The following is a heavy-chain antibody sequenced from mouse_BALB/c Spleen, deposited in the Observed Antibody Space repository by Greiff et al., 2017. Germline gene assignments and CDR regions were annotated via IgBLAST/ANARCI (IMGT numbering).Heavy chain of an antibody. D-gene: IGHD1-2*01. CDR1: GFTFSSFG. V-gene: IGHV5-17*02. CDR3: ARVTTATLAMDY. Sequence: EVMLVESGGGLVQPGGSRKLSCAASGFTFSSFGMHWVRQAPEKGLEWVAYISSGSSTIYYADTVKGRFTISRDNPKNTLFLQMTSLRSEDTAMYYCARVTTATLAMDYWGQGTSVTVSS. CDR2: ISSGSSTI. J-gene: IGHJ4*01.